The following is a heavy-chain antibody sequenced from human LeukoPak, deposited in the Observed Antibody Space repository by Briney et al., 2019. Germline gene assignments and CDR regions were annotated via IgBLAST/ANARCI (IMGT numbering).Heavy chain of an antibody. CDR1: GFTFNNAW. D-gene: IGHD6-19*01. CDR3: ARGRSDSGWYFDY. Sequence: GESLRLSCAASGFTFNNAWMSWVRQAPGKGLEWVANIKEDGSEKYYVDSVKGRFTISRDNAKNSLYLQVNSLRAEDTAVYYCARGRSDSGWYFDYWGQGTLVTVSS. CDR2: IKEDGSEK. J-gene: IGHJ4*02. V-gene: IGHV3-7*01.